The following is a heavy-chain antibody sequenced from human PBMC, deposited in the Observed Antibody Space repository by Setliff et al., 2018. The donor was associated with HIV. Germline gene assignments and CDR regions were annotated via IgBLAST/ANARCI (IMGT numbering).Heavy chain of an antibody. CDR3: ARDRWELLRRPEYFQH. CDR2: ISAYNGNT. V-gene: IGHV1-18*01. CDR1: GYTFTSYG. J-gene: IGHJ1*01. Sequence: ASVKVSCKTSGYTFTSYGITWVRQAPGQGLEWMGWISAYNGNTDYAQKFQDRVAMTTDTSTNTAYMEVRSLRSDDTAVYYCARDRWELLRRPEYFQHWGQGALVTVSS. D-gene: IGHD1-26*01.